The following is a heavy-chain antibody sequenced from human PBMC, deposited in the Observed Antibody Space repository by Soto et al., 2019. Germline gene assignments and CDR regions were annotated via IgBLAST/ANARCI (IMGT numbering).Heavy chain of an antibody. J-gene: IGHJ4*02. D-gene: IGHD6-6*01. Sequence: GGSLRLSCAASGFTFSSYEMKWVRQAPGKGLEWVSYISSGAASIYYADSVKGRFTISRDNAKNSLYLQMNSLRAEDTALYYCSTHSSSSDYWGKGTLVTVSA. CDR3: STHSSSSDY. CDR1: GFTFSSYE. V-gene: IGHV3-48*03. CDR2: ISSGAASI.